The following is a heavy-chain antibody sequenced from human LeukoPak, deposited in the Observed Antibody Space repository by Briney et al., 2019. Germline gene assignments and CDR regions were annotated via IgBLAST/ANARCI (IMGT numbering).Heavy chain of an antibody. V-gene: IGHV3-74*01. CDR1: GFTFSHYW. CDR2: INSDGSSA. Sequence: GGSLRLSCAVSGFTFSHYWMNWVRKVPGKGLVWVSRINSDGSSASYADSVKGRFTTSRDNARNTVNLQMNSLRAEDTAVYYCARGCASGGSCNDYWGQGTLVTVSS. CDR3: ARGCASGGSCNDY. D-gene: IGHD2-15*01. J-gene: IGHJ4*02.